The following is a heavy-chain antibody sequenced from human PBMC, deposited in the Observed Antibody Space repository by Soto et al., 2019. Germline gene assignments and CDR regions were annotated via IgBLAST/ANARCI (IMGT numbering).Heavy chain of an antibody. CDR2: TYYRSKWYN. J-gene: IGHJ6*02. D-gene: IGHD3-3*01. CDR3: ARDLGPPQTVLRFLEWLSYYYYGMDV. V-gene: IGHV6-1*01. CDR1: GDSVSSNSAA. Sequence: PSQTLSLTCAISGDSVSSNSAAWNWIRQSPSRGLEWLGRTYYRSKWYNDYAVSVKSRITINPDTSKNQFSLQLNSVTPEDTAVYYCARDLGPPQTVLRFLEWLSYYYYGMDVWGQGTTVTVSS.